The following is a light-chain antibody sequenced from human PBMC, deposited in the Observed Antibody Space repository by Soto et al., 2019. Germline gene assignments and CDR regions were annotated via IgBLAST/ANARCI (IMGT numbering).Light chain of an antibody. CDR1: QSVSSSY. J-gene: IGKJ1*01. CDR3: QQYGSSPWT. Sequence: EVVMRHSPGTLSLSPWEIATLSCRASQSVSSSYLAWYQQKPGQAPRLLIYGASSRASGIPDRFSGSGSGTDFTLTISRLEPEDFAVYYGQQYGSSPWTFGQGTKVDIK. V-gene: IGKV3-20*01. CDR2: GAS.